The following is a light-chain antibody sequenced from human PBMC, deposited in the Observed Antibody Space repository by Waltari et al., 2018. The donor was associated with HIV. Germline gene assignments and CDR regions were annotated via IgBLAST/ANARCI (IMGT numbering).Light chain of an antibody. V-gene: IGLV2-14*03. CDR3: SSFSITSTLVV. Sequence: QSALTQPASVSGSPGQSITISCTGTSSDIGGYNYVSWYQQHPGKAPKLMIFDASSRPSWISNRFSGSKSGNTASLTISGLQADDEAHYFCSSFSITSTLVVFGGGTKLTVL. CDR1: SSDIGGYNY. CDR2: DAS. J-gene: IGLJ2*01.